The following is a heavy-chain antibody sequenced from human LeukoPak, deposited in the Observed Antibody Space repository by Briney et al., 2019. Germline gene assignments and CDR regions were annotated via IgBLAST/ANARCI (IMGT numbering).Heavy chain of an antibody. CDR2: MNPNSGNT. J-gene: IGHJ5*02. D-gene: IGHD2-15*01. CDR1: GYTFTSYD. V-gene: IGHV1-8*01. Sequence: ASVKVSCKASGYTFTSYDINWVRQATGQGLEWMGWMNPNSGNTGYAQKFQGRVTMTRNTSISTAYMELSSLRSEDTAVYYSARVVVAAGDNWFDPWGQGTLVTVSS. CDR3: ARVVVAAGDNWFDP.